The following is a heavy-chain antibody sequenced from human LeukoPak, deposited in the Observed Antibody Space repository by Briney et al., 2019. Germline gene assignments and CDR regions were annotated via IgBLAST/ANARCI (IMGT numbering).Heavy chain of an antibody. CDR3: ARVRGSYCADF. CDR2: INPNSGGT. CDR1: GYTLTGYS. D-gene: IGHD3-16*01. V-gene: IGHV1-2*02. J-gene: IGHJ4*02. Sequence: GASVKVSCKASGYTLTGYSMHWVRQAPGQGLEWMGWINPNSGGTNYAQKFQGRVTMTRDTSISTAYMELTRLTSDDTAVYYCARVRGSYCADFWGQGTLVTVSS.